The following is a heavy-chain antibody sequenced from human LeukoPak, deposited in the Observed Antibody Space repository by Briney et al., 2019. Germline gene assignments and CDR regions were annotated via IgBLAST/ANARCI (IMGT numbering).Heavy chain of an antibody. CDR1: GGSFSGYY. CDR2: INHSGST. J-gene: IGHJ3*02. D-gene: IGHD3-10*01. CDR3: ARDQGYGSGSYYRGDAFDI. V-gene: IGHV4-34*01. Sequence: SETLSLTCAVYGGSFSGYYWSWIRQPPGKGLEWIGEINHSGSTNYNPSLKSRVTISVDTSKNQFSLKLSSVTAADTAVYYCARDQGYGSGSYYRGDAFDIWGQGTMVTVSS.